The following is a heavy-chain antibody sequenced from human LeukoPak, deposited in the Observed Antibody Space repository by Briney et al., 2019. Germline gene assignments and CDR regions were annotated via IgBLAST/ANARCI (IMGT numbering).Heavy chain of an antibody. CDR2: IIPILGIA. Sequence: SVKVSCKASGGTFSSYAISWVRQAPGQGLEWMGRIIPILGIANYAQKFQGRVTITADKSTSTAYMELSSLRSEDTAVYYCAREDRTYGGKEEDVAFDIWGQGTMVTVSS. D-gene: IGHD4-23*01. CDR1: GGTFSSYA. V-gene: IGHV1-69*04. J-gene: IGHJ3*02. CDR3: AREDRTYGGKEEDVAFDI.